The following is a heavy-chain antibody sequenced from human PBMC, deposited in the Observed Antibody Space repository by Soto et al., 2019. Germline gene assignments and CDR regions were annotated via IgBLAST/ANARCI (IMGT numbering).Heavy chain of an antibody. CDR3: TTDPPNYYDSSGYYRDISYYFDY. J-gene: IGHJ4*02. CDR2: IKSKTDGGTT. CDR1: GFTFSNAW. D-gene: IGHD3-22*01. V-gene: IGHV3-15*07. Sequence: GGSLRLSCAASGFTFSNAWMNWVRQAPGKGLEWVGRIKSKTDGGTTDYAAPVKGRFTISRDDSKNTLYLQMNSLKTEDTAVYYCTTDPPNYYDSSGYYRDISYYFDYWGQGTLVTVSS.